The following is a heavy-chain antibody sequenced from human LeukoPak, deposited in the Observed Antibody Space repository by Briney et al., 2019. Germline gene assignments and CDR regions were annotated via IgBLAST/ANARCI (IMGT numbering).Heavy chain of an antibody. V-gene: IGHV1-2*02. D-gene: IGHD5-18*01. J-gene: IGHJ4*02. CDR3: ARPRAFSYGQMYYFDY. CDR2: IGPNTGGT. Sequence: ASVKVSCKASGYTFTGYYIHWVRQAPGQGLEWMGWIGPNTGGTNYAQKFQGRVTMTRDTSITTAYMELSRLRFDDTAVYYCARPRAFSYGQMYYFDYWGQGALVTVSS. CDR1: GYTFTGYY.